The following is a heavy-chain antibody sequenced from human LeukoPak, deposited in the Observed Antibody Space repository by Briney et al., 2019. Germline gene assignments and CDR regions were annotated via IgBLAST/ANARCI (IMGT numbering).Heavy chain of an antibody. J-gene: IGHJ4*02. V-gene: IGHV4-34*01. CDR2: INHSGST. Sequence: SETLSLTCAVYGGSFSGYYWSWIRQPPGKGLEWIGEINHSGSTNYNPSLKSRVTISVDTSKNQFSLKLSSVTAADTAVYYCARGGVTADPPDYWGQGTLVTVSS. CDR1: GGSFSGYY. D-gene: IGHD2-21*02. CDR3: ARGGVTADPPDY.